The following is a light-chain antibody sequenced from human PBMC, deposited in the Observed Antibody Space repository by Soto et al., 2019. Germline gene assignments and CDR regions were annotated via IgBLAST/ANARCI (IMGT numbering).Light chain of an antibody. CDR1: QSVSNNY. J-gene: IGKJ1*01. Sequence: EIVLTQSPGTLSLSPGERATLSCRASQSVSNNYLAWYQQKPGQAPRLLIYEASSRSTGIPDRFSGSASGTDFTLTISRLEPEDFAVYYCQQRSDWPWTFGQGTKVDIK. V-gene: IGKV3D-20*02. CDR3: QQRSDWPWT. CDR2: EAS.